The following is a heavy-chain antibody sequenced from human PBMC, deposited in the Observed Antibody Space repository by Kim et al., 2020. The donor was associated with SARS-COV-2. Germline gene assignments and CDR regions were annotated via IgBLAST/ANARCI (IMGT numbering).Heavy chain of an antibody. Sequence: ASVKVSCKASGYTFTSYAMHWVRQAPGQRLEWMGWINAGNGNTKYSQKFQGRVTITRDTSASTAYMELSSLRSEDTAVYYCARASHSGLRLGGYWGQGTLVTVSS. CDR2: INAGNGNT. CDR3: ARASHSGLRLGGY. CDR1: GYTFTSYA. J-gene: IGHJ4*02. D-gene: IGHD5-12*01. V-gene: IGHV1-3*01.